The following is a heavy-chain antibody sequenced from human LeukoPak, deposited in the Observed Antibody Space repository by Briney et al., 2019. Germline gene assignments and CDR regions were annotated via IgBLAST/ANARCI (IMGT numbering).Heavy chain of an antibody. Sequence: SETLSLTCAVYGGSFSGYYWSWIRQPPGKGLEWIGEINHSGSTNYNPSLKSRVTISVDTSKNQFSLKLSSVTAADTAVYYCARYSYGNFDYWGQGTLVAVSS. J-gene: IGHJ4*02. CDR1: GGSFSGYY. CDR2: INHSGST. V-gene: IGHV4-34*01. D-gene: IGHD5-18*01. CDR3: ARYSYGNFDY.